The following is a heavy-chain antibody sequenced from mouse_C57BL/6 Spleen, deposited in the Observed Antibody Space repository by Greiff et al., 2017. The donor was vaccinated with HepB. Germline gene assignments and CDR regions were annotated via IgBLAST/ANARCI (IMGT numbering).Heavy chain of an antibody. Sequence: VQLQQSGAELVRPGASVTLSCKASGYTFTDYEMHWVKQTPVHGLEWIGAIDPETGGTAYNQKFKGKAILTADKSSSTAYMELRSLTSEDSAVYYCTRSGTTVVAGDFDVWGTGTTVTVSS. CDR3: TRSGTTVVAGDFDV. V-gene: IGHV1-15*01. D-gene: IGHD1-1*01. CDR1: GYTFTDYE. CDR2: IDPETGGT. J-gene: IGHJ1*03.